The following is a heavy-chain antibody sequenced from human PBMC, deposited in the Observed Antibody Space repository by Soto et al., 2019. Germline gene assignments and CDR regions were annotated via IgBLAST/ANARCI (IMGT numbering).Heavy chain of an antibody. CDR2: IFPKFGTT. D-gene: IGHD3-16*02. CDR1: GDTDTNYV. V-gene: IGHV1-69*01. Sequence: QVQLVQSGAEVKKPGSSVKVSCKASGDTDTNYVISWVRQAPGQGLEWMGGIFPKFGTTYSAQKLQDRLTITADESTSTVSMHLSSLRLDDTAVYYCEAEMTFGKLSVVWGQGTKVTVSS. CDR3: EAEMTFGKLSVV. J-gene: IGHJ6*02.